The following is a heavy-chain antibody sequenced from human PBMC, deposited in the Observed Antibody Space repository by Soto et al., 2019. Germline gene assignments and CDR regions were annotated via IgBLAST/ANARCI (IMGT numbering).Heavy chain of an antibody. V-gene: IGHV1-18*01. CDR3: AREGPPSWN. D-gene: IGHD2-2*01. CDR1: GYTFTSYG. J-gene: IGHJ4*02. CDR2: IRAYNGNT. Sequence: SVKVSCKASGYTFTSYGISWVRQAPGQGLEWMGWIRAYNGNTNYPQKLRGRVTMTTDTSTSTVYVELRSLRSDATAVYYCAREGPPSWNWGQGTLVTVSS.